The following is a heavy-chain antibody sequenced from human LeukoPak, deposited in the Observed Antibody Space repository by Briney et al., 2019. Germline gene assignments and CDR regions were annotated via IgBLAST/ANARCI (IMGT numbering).Heavy chain of an antibody. CDR3: TRGGTGTTGYFYPMDV. CDR2: TRDKANRYTT. Sequence: GGSLRLSCAASGITFSNAWMTWVRQSPGKGLEWVGRTRDKANRYTTEYAASVKGRFSISTDDSKNSLYLRMNSLKTEDTAVYYCTRGGTGTTGYFYPMDVWGQGTTVTVSS. D-gene: IGHD1-1*01. J-gene: IGHJ6*02. V-gene: IGHV3-72*01. CDR1: GITFSNAW.